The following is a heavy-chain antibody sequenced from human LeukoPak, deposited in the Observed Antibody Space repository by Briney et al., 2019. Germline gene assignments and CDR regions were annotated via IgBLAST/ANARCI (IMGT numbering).Heavy chain of an antibody. J-gene: IGHJ4*02. V-gene: IGHV4-39*07. CDR1: GGSISNRNYH. CDR2: IYYSGST. Sequence: SETLSLTCTVSGGSISNRNYHWGWIRQPPGKGLEWIGNIYYSGSTYYNPSLKSRVTISVDTSKNQFSLRVSSVTAADTAVYYCARGAVGIDYWGQGTLVTVSS. D-gene: IGHD1-26*01. CDR3: ARGAVGIDY.